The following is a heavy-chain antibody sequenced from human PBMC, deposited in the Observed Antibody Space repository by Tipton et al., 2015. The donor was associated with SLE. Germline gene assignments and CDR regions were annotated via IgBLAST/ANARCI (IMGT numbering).Heavy chain of an antibody. V-gene: IGHV3-48*03. CDR3: ARDLPKEVERRYFDY. CDR1: GVTFSSYW. J-gene: IGHJ4*02. Sequence: GSLRLSCAVSGVTFSSYWMHWVRQAPGKGLEWVSYISNSGSIIYYADSVKGRFTISRDNAKNSLYLQMNSLRAEDTAVYYCARDLPKEVERRYFDYWGQGTLVTVSS. CDR2: ISNSGSII. D-gene: IGHD1-1*01.